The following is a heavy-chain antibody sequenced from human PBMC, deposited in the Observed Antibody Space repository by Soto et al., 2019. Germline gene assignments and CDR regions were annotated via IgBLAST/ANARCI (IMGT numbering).Heavy chain of an antibody. Sequence: ASVKVSCKASGYTFTSYGISWVRQAPGQGLEWMGWISAYNGNTNYAQKLQGRVTMTTDTSTSTAYMGLRSLRSDDTAVYYCARFSERWNDADYWGQGTLVTVSS. J-gene: IGHJ4*02. CDR3: ARFSERWNDADY. CDR1: GYTFTSYG. CDR2: ISAYNGNT. V-gene: IGHV1-18*01. D-gene: IGHD1-1*01.